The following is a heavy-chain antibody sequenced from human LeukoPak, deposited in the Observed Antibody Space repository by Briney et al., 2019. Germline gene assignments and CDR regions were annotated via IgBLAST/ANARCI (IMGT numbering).Heavy chain of an antibody. Sequence: GGSLRLSCAASGFTFSGYGMSWVRQAPGKGLEWVSAISGSGGRTYYADSVKGRFTVSRDNSKNTLYLQMNSLRAEDTAVYYCAKDRVGATLYFDCWGQGTLVTVSS. CDR1: GFTFSGYG. CDR2: ISGSGGRT. V-gene: IGHV3-23*01. D-gene: IGHD1-26*01. CDR3: AKDRVGATLYFDC. J-gene: IGHJ4*02.